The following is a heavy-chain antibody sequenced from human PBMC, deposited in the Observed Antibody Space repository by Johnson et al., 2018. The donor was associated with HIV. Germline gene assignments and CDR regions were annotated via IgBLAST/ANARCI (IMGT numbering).Heavy chain of an antibody. V-gene: IGHV3-30*03. CDR2: ISYDGSNK. CDR3: ARDNWNYNAFDI. CDR1: GFTFSDHY. Sequence: QVQLVESGGGLVQPGGSLRLSCAASGFTFSDHYMDWVRQAPGKGLEWVALISYDGSNKFYAVSVKGRFTISRDNSKNTLYLQMTSLRAEDTAVYYCARDNWNYNAFDIWGQGTMVTVSS. D-gene: IGHD1-7*01. J-gene: IGHJ3*02.